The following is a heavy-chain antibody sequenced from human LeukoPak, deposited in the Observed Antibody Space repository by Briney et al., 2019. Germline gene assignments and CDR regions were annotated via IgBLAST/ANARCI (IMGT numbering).Heavy chain of an antibody. CDR2: ISYDGSNK. D-gene: IGHD3-10*02. CDR1: GFTFSSYA. CDR3: ARGGVLGSENYSIYSY. J-gene: IGHJ4*02. V-gene: IGHV3-30*14. Sequence: GGSLRLSCAASGFTFSSYAMHWVRQAPGKGLEWVAVISYDGSNKYYADSVKGRFTISRDNSKNTVYLQMNSLRAEDTAIYYCARGGVLGSENYSIYSYWGQGTLVTVSS.